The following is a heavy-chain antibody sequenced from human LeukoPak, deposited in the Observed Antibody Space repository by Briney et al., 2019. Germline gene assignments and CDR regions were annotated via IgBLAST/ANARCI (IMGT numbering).Heavy chain of an antibody. CDR2: ISYDGSNK. D-gene: IGHD5-24*01. CDR1: GFTFSSYA. V-gene: IGHV3-30-3*01. CDR3: ARDPDGY. Sequence: PGGSLRLSCAASGFTFSSYAMHWVRQAPGKGLEWVAVISYDGSNKYYADSVKGRFTISRDNSKNTLYLQMNSLRADDTAVYYCARDPDGYWGQGTLVTVSS. J-gene: IGHJ4*02.